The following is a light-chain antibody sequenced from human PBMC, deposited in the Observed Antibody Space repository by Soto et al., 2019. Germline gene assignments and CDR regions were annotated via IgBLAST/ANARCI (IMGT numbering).Light chain of an antibody. J-gene: IGKJ5*01. CDR1: QGISNF. CDR2: AAS. Sequence: DIQMTQSPSSLSASVGDRVTITCRASQGISNFLAWYQQKPGKVPKLLISAASTLQSGVPSRFSGSGSGTDFTLTITSHQPDDVAPYYCQKYSSVITFGQGTRLQIK. V-gene: IGKV1-27*01. CDR3: QKYSSVIT.